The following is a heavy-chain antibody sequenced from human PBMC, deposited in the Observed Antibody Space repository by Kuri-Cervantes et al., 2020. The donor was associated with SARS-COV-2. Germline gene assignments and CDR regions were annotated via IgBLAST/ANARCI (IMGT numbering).Heavy chain of an antibody. CDR3: ARSAVVTAIGAFDL. Sequence: ASVKVSCKASGYTFTNYDMHWVRQAPGQGLEWMGIFNPSSGNTSYAQKVQGRVTMTRDTSTSTVYMELSSLSSEDTAVYYCARSAVVTAIGAFDLWGQGTMVTVSS. J-gene: IGHJ3*01. V-gene: IGHV1-46*01. D-gene: IGHD2-21*02. CDR2: FNPSSGNT. CDR1: GYTFTNYD.